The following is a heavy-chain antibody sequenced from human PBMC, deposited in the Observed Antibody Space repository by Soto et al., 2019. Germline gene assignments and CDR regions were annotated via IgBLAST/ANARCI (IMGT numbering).Heavy chain of an antibody. J-gene: IGHJ4*02. CDR2: VNPAGTAS. V-gene: IGHV3-74*01. D-gene: IGHD5-18*01. CDR3: ATGGYSYGWGY. CDR1: GFTFSNYW. Sequence: EVHLVGSGGGLVQPGGSLRLSCVGSGFTFSNYWMHWVRQVPGKGPVWVSRVNPAGTASSYADFVKGRFTVSRDNAKNTLYLEMHSLSADDTAVYYCATGGYSYGWGYWGQGTLVTVSS.